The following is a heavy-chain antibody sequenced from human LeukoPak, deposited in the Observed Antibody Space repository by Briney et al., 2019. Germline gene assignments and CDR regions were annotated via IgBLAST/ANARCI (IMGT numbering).Heavy chain of an antibody. D-gene: IGHD3-3*01. CDR3: ARGKGIFGVVITSYFDY. Sequence: PGGSLRLSCAASGFTFSSYGMHWVRQAPGKGLEWVAVISYDGSNKYYADSVKGRFTISRDNSKNTLYLQMNSLRAEDTAVYYCARGKGIFGVVITSYFDYWGQGTLVTVSS. J-gene: IGHJ4*02. CDR2: ISYDGSNK. CDR1: GFTFSSYG. V-gene: IGHV3-30*03.